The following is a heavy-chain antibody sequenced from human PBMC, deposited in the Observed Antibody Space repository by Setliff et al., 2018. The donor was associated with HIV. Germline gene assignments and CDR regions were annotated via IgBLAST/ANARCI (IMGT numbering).Heavy chain of an antibody. J-gene: IGHJ5*02. D-gene: IGHD2-2*01. Sequence: SVKVSCKASGGTISSYAISWVRQAPGQGLEWMGGIIPISGTVNYAQKFGGRVTITTHESTSTAYMVLSSLRSEDTAVYYCARDFGGYCSSMSCPGLFDPWGQGTLVTVSS. CDR1: GGTISSYA. CDR2: IIPISGTV. V-gene: IGHV1-69*05. CDR3: ARDFGGYCSSMSCPGLFDP.